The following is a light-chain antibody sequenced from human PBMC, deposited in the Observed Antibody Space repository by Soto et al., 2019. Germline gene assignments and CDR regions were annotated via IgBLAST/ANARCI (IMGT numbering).Light chain of an antibody. V-gene: IGKV2-28*01. Sequence: DIVMTQSPLSLPVTPGEPASISCRSSQSLLNRNGQNCLDWYLQKPGQSPQLLIQMGFIRASGVPDRFSGSGSGTYFTLTISRVEAEDVGVYYCMQALESPPTFGGGTKVEIK. CDR2: MGF. CDR3: MQALESPPT. J-gene: IGKJ4*01. CDR1: QSLLNRNGQNC.